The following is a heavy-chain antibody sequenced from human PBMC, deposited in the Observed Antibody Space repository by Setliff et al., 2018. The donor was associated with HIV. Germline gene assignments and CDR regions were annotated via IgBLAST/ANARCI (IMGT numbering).Heavy chain of an antibody. J-gene: IGHJ4*02. CDR3: AKGAGFYGDYTFDY. Sequence: SETLSLTCTVSGASISSHYWSWIRQSPGRELEWIGYIYSTGSTNYNPSLQSRVSISMDASTNKFSLKVTSVTSADTAVYYCAKGAGFYGDYTFDYWGQGHLVTVSS. CDR2: IYSTGST. V-gene: IGHV4-59*11. D-gene: IGHD4-17*01. CDR1: GASISSHY.